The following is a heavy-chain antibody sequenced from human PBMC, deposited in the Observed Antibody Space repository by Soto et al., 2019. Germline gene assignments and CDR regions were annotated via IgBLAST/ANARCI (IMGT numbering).Heavy chain of an antibody. D-gene: IGHD3-22*01. CDR2: IWCDGSNK. CDR3: ASLSPGYYDSSGYGY. J-gene: IGHJ4*02. Sequence: GGSLRLSCAASGFTFSSYGMHWVRQAPGKGLEWVAVIWCDGSNKYYADSVKGRFTISRDNSKNTLYLQMNSLRAEDTAVYYCASLSPGYYDSSGYGYWGQGTLVTVSS. V-gene: IGHV3-33*01. CDR1: GFTFSSYG.